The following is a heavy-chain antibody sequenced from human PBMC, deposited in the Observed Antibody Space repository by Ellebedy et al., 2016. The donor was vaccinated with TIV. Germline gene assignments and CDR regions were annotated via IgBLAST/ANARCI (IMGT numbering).Heavy chain of an antibody. CDR2: IKTDGSEK. CDR1: GFTFSNYW. J-gene: IGHJ5*02. CDR3: ARVPWGSGAVNWFDP. Sequence: PGGSLRLSCAASGFTFSNYWMGWVRQSPERGLEWVANIKTDGSEKAYVDSLRGRFSISRDNAKSSLYLQMNSLRAEDTAMYYCARVPWGSGAVNWFDPWGQGTLVTVSS. V-gene: IGHV3-7*03. D-gene: IGHD3-10*01.